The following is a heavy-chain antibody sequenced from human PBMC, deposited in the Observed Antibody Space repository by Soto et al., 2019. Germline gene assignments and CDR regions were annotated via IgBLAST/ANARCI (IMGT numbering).Heavy chain of an antibody. CDR1: GFTFTVYA. D-gene: IGHD3-3*01. V-gene: IGHV3-64D*08. Sequence: EVQMVASGGDLVQPGSSRRLSCLASGFTFTVYAFHWVRQAPGKGLEFVAAISSDGTKTYYAESVKGRFTISRDTSKNTLFLQMNRLRAEDTAVYYCVNILMQHDFEGGWGQGTLVTVSS. J-gene: IGHJ4*02. CDR3: VNILMQHDFEGG. CDR2: ISSDGTKT.